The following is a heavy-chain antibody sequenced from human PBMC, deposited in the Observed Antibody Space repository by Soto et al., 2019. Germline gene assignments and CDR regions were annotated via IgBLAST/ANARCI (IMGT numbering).Heavy chain of an antibody. CDR1: GFTFSSYA. J-gene: IGHJ5*02. Sequence: GGSLRLSCAASGFTFSSYAMHWVRQAPGKGLEWVAVISYDGSNKYYADSVKGRFTISRDNSKNTLYLQMNSRRAEDTAVYYCARDASSGWYLGGIGWFAPWGQGTLVTVSS. CDR2: ISYDGSNK. CDR3: ARDASSGWYLGGIGWFAP. D-gene: IGHD6-19*01. V-gene: IGHV3-30-3*01.